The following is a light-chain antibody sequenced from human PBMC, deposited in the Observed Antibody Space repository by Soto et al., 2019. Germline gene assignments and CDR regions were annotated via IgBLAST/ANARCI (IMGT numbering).Light chain of an antibody. V-gene: IGLV2-18*01. CDR2: EVS. CDR1: SSDVGSYNR. CDR3: SLYTSSSTYVL. Sequence: QSALTQPPSVSGSPGQSVTISCTGTSSDVGSYNRVSWYQQPPGTAPKLMIYEVSNRPSGVPDRFSGSKSGNTASLTISGLQAEDEADYYCSLYTSSSTYVLFGGGTKLTVL. J-gene: IGLJ2*01.